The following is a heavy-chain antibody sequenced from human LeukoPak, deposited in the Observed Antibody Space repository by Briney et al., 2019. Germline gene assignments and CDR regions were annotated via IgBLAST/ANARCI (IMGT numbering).Heavy chain of an antibody. J-gene: IGHJ6*02. CDR1: GFTFSIYA. V-gene: IGHV3-23*01. D-gene: IGHD3-22*01. Sequence: GGSLRLSCAASGFTFSIYAMSWVRQAPGKGLEWVSAISGSGGSTYYADSVKGRFTISRDNSKNTLYLQMNSLRAEDTAVYYCAKEARYDSSGYYFMTYYYGMDVWGQGTTVTVSS. CDR3: AKEARYDSSGYYFMTYYYGMDV. CDR2: ISGSGGST.